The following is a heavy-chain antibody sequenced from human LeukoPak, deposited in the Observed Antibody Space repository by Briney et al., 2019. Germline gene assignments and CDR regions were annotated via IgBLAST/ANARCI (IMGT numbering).Heavy chain of an antibody. CDR3: ARGNSSSLPLFDY. CDR2: IIPIFGTA. J-gene: IGHJ4*02. D-gene: IGHD6-13*01. CDR1: GGTFSSYA. V-gene: IGHV1-69*05. Sequence: GASVKVSCKASGGTFSSYAIIWVRQAPGQGLEWMGGIIPIFGTANYAQKFQGRVTITTDESTSTAYMELSSLRSEDTAVYYCARGNSSSLPLFDYWGQGTLVTVSS.